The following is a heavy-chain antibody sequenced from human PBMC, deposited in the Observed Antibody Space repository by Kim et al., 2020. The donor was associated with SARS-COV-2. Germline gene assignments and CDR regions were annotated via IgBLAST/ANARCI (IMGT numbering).Heavy chain of an antibody. J-gene: IGHJ3*02. D-gene: IGHD1-26*01. Sequence: GGSLRLSCAASGVSFSDSAIHWVRQASGKGLEWVGRLRGKTNYYATVDAASGGGRFTISSDDSKNTAYLLKNSLKSEDTAINFCARGLPYSGSYWDAFDIWGEGTMVTVSS. CDR3: ARGLPYSGSYWDAFDI. CDR2: LRGKTNYYAT. V-gene: IGHV3-73*01. CDR1: GVSFSDSA.